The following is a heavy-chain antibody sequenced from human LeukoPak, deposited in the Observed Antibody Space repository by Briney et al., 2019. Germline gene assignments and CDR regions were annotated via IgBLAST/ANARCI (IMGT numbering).Heavy chain of an antibody. Sequence: GESLKISCKGSGYTITNSWIGWVRQMPGKGLEWVGGVHLGDSAAKYSPSYQGQVTMSVDTSITTAYLQWSSLKASDSAMYFCARLGQYTSSWYRYDYFDYWGQGTQVTVSS. V-gene: IGHV5-51*01. CDR1: GYTITNSW. J-gene: IGHJ4*02. CDR2: VHLGDSAA. CDR3: ARLGQYTSSWYRYDYFDY. D-gene: IGHD6-13*01.